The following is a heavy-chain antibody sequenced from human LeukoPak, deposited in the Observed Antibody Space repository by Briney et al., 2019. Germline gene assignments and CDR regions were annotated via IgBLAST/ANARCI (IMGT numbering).Heavy chain of an antibody. J-gene: IGHJ6*03. V-gene: IGHV4-39*01. CDR3: TRQNTDYDFWSGYSPYYYYMDV. D-gene: IGHD3-3*01. CDR1: GGSNSSSSYY. CDR2: TYYSGST. Sequence: PSETLSLTCTVSGGSNSSSSYYWGWIRQPPGKGLEWIGRTYYSGSTYCNPSLKSGVTISVDTSKNQFSLKLRSVTAADTAVYYCTRQNTDYDFWSGYSPYYYYMDVWGKGTTVTVSS.